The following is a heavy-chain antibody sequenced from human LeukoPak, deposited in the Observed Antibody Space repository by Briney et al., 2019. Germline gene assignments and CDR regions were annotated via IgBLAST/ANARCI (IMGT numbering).Heavy chain of an antibody. CDR2: IRYDGSNK. CDR1: GFTFSSYG. D-gene: IGHD1-26*01. J-gene: IGHJ3*02. V-gene: IGHV3-30*02. CDR3: AKDRGGYPPGFVGWSTNSDAFDI. Sequence: GGSLRLSCAASGFTFSSYGMHWVRQAPGKGLEWVAFIRYDGSNKYYADSAKGRFTISRDNSKNTLYLQMNSLRAEDTAVYYCAKDRGGYPPGFVGWSTNSDAFDIWGQGTMVTVSS.